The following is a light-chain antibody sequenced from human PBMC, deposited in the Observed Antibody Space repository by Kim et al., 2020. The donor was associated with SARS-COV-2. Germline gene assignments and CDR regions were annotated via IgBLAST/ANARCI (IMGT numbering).Light chain of an antibody. CDR2: GAS. J-gene: IGKJ1*01. V-gene: IGKV1-39*01. CDR1: QSISKF. Sequence: GSVGDRVTITCRASQSISKFFNWYQQKPVEAPTLLIYGASRLQSGVPSRFSGSGSGTDFTLTISSLQPEDFATYYCQQSYSTPPTFGQGTKVEIK. CDR3: QQSYSTPPT.